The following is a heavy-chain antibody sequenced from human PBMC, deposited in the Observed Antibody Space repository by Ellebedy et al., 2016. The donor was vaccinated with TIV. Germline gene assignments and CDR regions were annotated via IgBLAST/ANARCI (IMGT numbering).Heavy chain of an antibody. J-gene: IGHJ4*02. V-gene: IGHV3-30-3*01. D-gene: IGHD4-17*01. Sequence: GESLKISCAAAGITFSSFAMHWVRQTPGKGLEWVAFISNDENTEYYVDSVKGRFTISRDNSKNTLYLQMNSLRAEETAIYYCARGGYYDDYARLDYWGQGTLVTVSS. CDR3: ARGGYYDDYARLDY. CDR1: GITFSSFA. CDR2: ISNDENTE.